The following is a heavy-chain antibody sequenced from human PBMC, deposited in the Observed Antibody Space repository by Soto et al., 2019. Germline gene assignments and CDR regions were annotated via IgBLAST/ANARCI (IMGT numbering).Heavy chain of an antibody. Sequence: PGGSLRLSCAASGFTFSNYWMSWVRQAPGKGLEWVANINQDESEKYYAASVRGRFTISRDNAKNSLYLQMNSLRAEDTAVYYCARDHQRLFDYWGQGTLVTVSS. CDR1: GFTFSNYW. V-gene: IGHV3-7*05. J-gene: IGHJ4*02. CDR2: INQDESEK. CDR3: ARDHQRLFDY.